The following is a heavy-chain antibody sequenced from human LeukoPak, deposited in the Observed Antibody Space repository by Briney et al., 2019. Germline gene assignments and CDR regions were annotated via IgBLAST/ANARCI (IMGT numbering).Heavy chain of an antibody. Sequence: TGGSLRLSCAASGFTFSSYWMSWVRQAPGKGLEWVANIKQDGSEKYYVDSVKGRFTISRDNAKNSLYLQMNSLRAEDTAVYYCARSLQYSGVGAFDIWGQGTMVTVSS. CDR1: GFTFSSYW. J-gene: IGHJ3*02. V-gene: IGHV3-7*01. D-gene: IGHD4-11*01. CDR3: ARSLQYSGVGAFDI. CDR2: IKQDGSEK.